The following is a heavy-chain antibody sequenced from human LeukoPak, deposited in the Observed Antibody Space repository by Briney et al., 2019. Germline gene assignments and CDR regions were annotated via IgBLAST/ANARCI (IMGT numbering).Heavy chain of an antibody. D-gene: IGHD7-27*01. CDR1: GFTFSSYA. J-gene: IGHJ4*02. CDR2: ISGSGSGI. V-gene: IGHV3-23*01. Sequence: GGSLRLSCAASGFTFSSYAMNWVRQAPGKGLEWVSAISGSGSGIYYADSVKGRFTISRDNSKNTLYLQMNSLRAEDTAVYYCAKGNWGLDYWGQGTLVTVSS. CDR3: AKGNWGLDY.